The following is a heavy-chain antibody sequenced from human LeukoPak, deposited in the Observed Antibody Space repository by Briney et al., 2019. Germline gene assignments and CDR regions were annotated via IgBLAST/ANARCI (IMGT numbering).Heavy chain of an antibody. CDR1: GYTFTSYD. CDR3: ARARRPEAYYYDSSSH. Sequence: ASVKGSCKASGYTFTSYDINWVRQATGQGLEWMGWMNPNSGNTGYAQKFQGRVTMTRNTSISTAYMELSSLRSEDTAVYYCARARRPEAYYYDSSSHWGQGTLVTVSS. CDR2: MNPNSGNT. D-gene: IGHD3-22*01. J-gene: IGHJ4*02. V-gene: IGHV1-8*01.